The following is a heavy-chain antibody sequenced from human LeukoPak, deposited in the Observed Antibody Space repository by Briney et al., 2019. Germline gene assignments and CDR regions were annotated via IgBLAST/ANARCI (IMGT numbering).Heavy chain of an antibody. D-gene: IGHD1-26*01. CDR3: ATSSGKLDYYYGMDV. Sequence: ASVKVSCKVSGYTLTELSMHWVRQAPGKGLEWMGGFDPEDGETVYAQKFQGRVTMTEDTSTDTAYMELSSLRSEDTAVYYCATSSGKLDYYYGMDVWGQGTTVTVSS. CDR1: GYTLTELS. V-gene: IGHV1-24*01. CDR2: FDPEDGET. J-gene: IGHJ6*02.